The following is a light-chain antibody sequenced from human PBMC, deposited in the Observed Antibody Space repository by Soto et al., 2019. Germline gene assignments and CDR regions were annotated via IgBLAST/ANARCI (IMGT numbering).Light chain of an antibody. CDR3: TSFTTSSHVV. Sequence: QSALTQPASVSGSPGQSITISCTGTSSDVGAYNYVSWYQQYPGKVPKLMIFDVTKRPSGVSNRFSGSKSGNTASLTISGLQAEDEADYYCTSFTTSSHVVFGGGTKLTVL. CDR1: SSDVGAYNY. CDR2: DVT. V-gene: IGLV2-14*03. J-gene: IGLJ2*01.